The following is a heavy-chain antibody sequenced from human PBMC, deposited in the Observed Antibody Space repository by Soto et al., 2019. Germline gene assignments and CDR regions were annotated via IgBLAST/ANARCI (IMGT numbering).Heavy chain of an antibody. D-gene: IGHD2-15*01. CDR3: AKMAFDIVVVVARNWFDP. Sequence: VASVKVSCKAFGYTFRNYGITWVRQVTGQGLEWMGWISPYNGETKYAQKVQGRVTMTTDTSTSTAYMELRSLRSDDTAVYYCAKMAFDIVVVVARNWFDPWGQGTLVTVSS. CDR2: ISPYNGET. J-gene: IGHJ5*02. CDR1: GYTFRNYG. V-gene: IGHV1-18*01.